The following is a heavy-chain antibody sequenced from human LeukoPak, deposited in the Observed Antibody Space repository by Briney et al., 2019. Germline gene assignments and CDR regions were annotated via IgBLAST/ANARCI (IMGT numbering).Heavy chain of an antibody. CDR1: GGSLSDYY. CDR2: INHSGST. CDR3: ARQWLVSPLFDY. D-gene: IGHD6-19*01. Sequence: SETLSLTCAVYGGSLSDYYWSWIRQPPGKGLEWIGEINHSGSTNYNPSLKSRVTISVDTSKNQLSLKLSSMTAADTAVYYCARQWLVSPLFDYWGQGTLVTVSS. J-gene: IGHJ4*02. V-gene: IGHV4-34*01.